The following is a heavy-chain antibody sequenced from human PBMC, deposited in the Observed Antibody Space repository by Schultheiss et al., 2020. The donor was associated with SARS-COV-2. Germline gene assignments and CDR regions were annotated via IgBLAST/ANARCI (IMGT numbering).Heavy chain of an antibody. CDR3: ARRKYSLSGDDY. Sequence: SETLSLTCTVSGGSISSGGYYWSWIRQHPGKGLEWIGYIYYSGSSYRNPSLKSRVTISLDTSKNQFSLKLSSVTAADTAVYYCARRKYSLSGDDYWGQGTLVTVSS. V-gene: IGHV4-31*03. CDR2: IYYSGSS. J-gene: IGHJ4*02. D-gene: IGHD6-6*01. CDR1: GGSISSGGYY.